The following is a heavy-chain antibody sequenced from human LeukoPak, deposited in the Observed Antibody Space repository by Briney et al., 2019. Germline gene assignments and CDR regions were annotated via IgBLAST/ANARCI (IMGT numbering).Heavy chain of an antibody. CDR3: ATTHAAGAVANWFDP. V-gene: IGHV1-2*02. D-gene: IGHD4/OR15-4a*01. Sequence: ASVKVSCKASGYTFTGYYMHWVRQAPGQGLEWMGWINPNTGGTNYAQRFQVRVTMTRDTSISTAYMELSRLTSDDTAVYYCATTHAAGAVANWFDPWGQGTLVTVSS. CDR2: INPNTGGT. J-gene: IGHJ5*02. CDR1: GYTFTGYY.